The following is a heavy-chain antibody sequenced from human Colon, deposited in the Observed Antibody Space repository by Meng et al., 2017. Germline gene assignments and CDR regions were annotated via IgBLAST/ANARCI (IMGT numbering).Heavy chain of an antibody. Sequence: GESLKISCAVSGIWFRPYAVSWVRQAPGKGPEWVSGMSAGGGRTDYADSVKGRFAMSRDNSKDTVYLQMDSLRAEDTAIYYCATDSSSYYRWYYWGQGTLVTVSS. J-gene: IGHJ4*02. V-gene: IGHV3-23*01. D-gene: IGHD2-8*02. CDR3: ATDSSSYYRWYY. CDR2: MSAGGGRT. CDR1: GIWFRPYA.